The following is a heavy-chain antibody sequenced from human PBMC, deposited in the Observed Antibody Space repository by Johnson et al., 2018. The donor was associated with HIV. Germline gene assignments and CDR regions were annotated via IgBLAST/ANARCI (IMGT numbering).Heavy chain of an antibody. D-gene: IGHD2-21*01. Sequence: EQLVESGGGLVQPGRSLKLSCAASGFTISTFWMHWVRQAPGKGLVWVSSINSDESSTNYAESVKGRFTISRDNAKNTLYLQMNSLRAEDTALYYCAKDILGDPVVVSAFDIWGQGTMVTVSS. CDR1: GFTISTFW. V-gene: IGHV3-74*01. CDR3: AKDILGDPVVVSAFDI. CDR2: INSDESST. J-gene: IGHJ3*02.